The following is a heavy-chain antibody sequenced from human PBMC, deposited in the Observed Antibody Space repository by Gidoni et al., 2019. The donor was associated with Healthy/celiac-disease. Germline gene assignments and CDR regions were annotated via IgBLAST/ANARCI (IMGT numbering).Heavy chain of an antibody. CDR2: ISYDGSNK. Sequence: QVQLVESGGGVVQPGRSLRLSRAASGFTFSSYGMHWVRQAPGKGLEWVAVISYDGSNKYYADSVKGRFTISRDNSKNTLYLQMNSLRAEDTAVYYCAKDLPHSSSSTSRYYYYGMDVWGQGTTVTVSS. J-gene: IGHJ6*02. D-gene: IGHD6-6*01. CDR3: AKDLPHSSSSTSRYYYYGMDV. CDR1: GFTFSSYG. V-gene: IGHV3-30*18.